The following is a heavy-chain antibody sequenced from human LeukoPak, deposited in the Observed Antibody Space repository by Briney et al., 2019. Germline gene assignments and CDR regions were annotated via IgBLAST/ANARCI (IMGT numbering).Heavy chain of an antibody. Sequence: SQTLSLTSAISGDSVSSNSAAWSWIRQSPSRGLEWLGRTFYRSKWYNDYATSVKSRIIINPDTSKNQLSLQVNSVTPEDTAVYYCARGSNYGSGSYLFDYWGQGTLVTVSS. D-gene: IGHD3-10*01. CDR3: ARGSNYGSGSYLFDY. CDR1: GDSVSSNSAA. V-gene: IGHV6-1*01. CDR2: TFYRSKWYN. J-gene: IGHJ4*02.